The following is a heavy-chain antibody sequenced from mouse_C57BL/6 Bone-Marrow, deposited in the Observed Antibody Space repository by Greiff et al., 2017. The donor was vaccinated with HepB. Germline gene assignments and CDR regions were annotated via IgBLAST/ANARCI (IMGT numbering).Heavy chain of an antibody. Sequence: QVQLKESGPELVKPGASVKISCKASGYAFSSSWMNWVKQRPGKGLEWIGRIYPGDGDTNYNGKFKGKATLTADKSSSPAYMQRSSLTSEDSAVYLWASLLWLRRGYYFDYWGQGTTLTVSS. J-gene: IGHJ2*01. V-gene: IGHV1-82*01. CDR2: IYPGDGDT. CDR3: ASLLWLRRGYYFDY. CDR1: GYAFSSSW. D-gene: IGHD2-2*01.